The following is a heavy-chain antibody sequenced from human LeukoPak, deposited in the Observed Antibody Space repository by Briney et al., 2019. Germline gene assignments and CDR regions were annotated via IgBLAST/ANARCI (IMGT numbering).Heavy chain of an antibody. D-gene: IGHD6-13*01. CDR1: GFTFSSYG. CDR3: ARDGLERDSSSWSPYYYYYYMDV. V-gene: IGHV3-NL1*01. Sequence: PGGSLRLSCAASGFTFSSYGMHWVRQAPGKGLEWVSVIYSGGSTYYADSVKGRFTISRDNSKNTLYLQMNSLRAEDTAVYYCARDGLERDSSSWSPYYYYYYMDVWGKGTTVTVSS. CDR2: IYSGGST. J-gene: IGHJ6*03.